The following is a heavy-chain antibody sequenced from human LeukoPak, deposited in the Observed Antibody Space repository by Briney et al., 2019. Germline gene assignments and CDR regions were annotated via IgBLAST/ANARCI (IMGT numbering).Heavy chain of an antibody. CDR1: GFTFSSYS. CDR2: ISSSSSTI. CDR3: ARSGSYYDDAFDI. Sequence: SGGSLRLSCAASGFTFSSYSMNWVRQAPGKGLEWVSYISSSSSTIYYADSVKGRFTISRDNAKNSPYLQMNSLRAEDTAVYYCARSGSYYDDAFDIWGQGTMVTVSS. D-gene: IGHD1-26*01. V-gene: IGHV3-48*01. J-gene: IGHJ3*02.